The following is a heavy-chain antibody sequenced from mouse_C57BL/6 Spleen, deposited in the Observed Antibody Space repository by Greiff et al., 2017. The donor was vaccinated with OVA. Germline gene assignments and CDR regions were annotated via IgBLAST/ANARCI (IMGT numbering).Heavy chain of an antibody. D-gene: IGHD2-5*01. J-gene: IGHJ2*01. V-gene: IGHV3-6*01. CDR2: ISYDGSN. Sequence: ESGPGLVKPSQSLSLTCSVTGYSITSGYYWNWIRQFPGNKLEWMGYISYDGSNNYNPSLKNRISITRDTSKNQFFLKLNSVTTEDTATYYCARDSNYLGIGYWGQGTTLTVSS. CDR3: ARDSNYLGIGY. CDR1: GYSITSGYY.